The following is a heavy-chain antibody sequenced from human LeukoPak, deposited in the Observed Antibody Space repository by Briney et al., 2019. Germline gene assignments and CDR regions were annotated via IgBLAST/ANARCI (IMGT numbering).Heavy chain of an antibody. CDR3: ARHGCSSTSCYTAMGYNWFDP. CDR1: GYSFTSYW. J-gene: IGHJ5*02. V-gene: IGHV5-51*01. Sequence: GESLKISCKGSGYSFTSYWIGWGRQMPGKGLEWMGIIYPGDSDTRYSPSFQGQVTISADKSISTAYLQWSSLKASDTAMYYCARHGCSSTSCYTAMGYNWFDPWGQGTLVTVSS. D-gene: IGHD2-2*02. CDR2: IYPGDSDT.